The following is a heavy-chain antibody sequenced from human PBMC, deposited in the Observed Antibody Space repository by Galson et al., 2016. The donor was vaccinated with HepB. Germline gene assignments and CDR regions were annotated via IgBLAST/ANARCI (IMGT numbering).Heavy chain of an antibody. CDR3: TRLKEMPTVENAFDI. Sequence: SLRLSCAASGFIFSDSGIHWVRQASGKGLEWVGRIRSKANSYATASAASVKGRFTISRDDSENRAYLQMNSLQTADTDVYYCTRLKEMPTVENAFDIWGQGTMVTVSS. CDR1: GFIFSDSG. CDR2: IRSKANSYAT. D-gene: IGHD5-24*01. J-gene: IGHJ3*02. V-gene: IGHV3-73*01.